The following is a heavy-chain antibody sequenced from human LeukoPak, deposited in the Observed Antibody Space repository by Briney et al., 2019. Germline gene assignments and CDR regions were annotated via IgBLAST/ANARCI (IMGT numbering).Heavy chain of an antibody. CDR1: GYTFTSYA. D-gene: IGHD2-2*01. CDR2: INAGNGNT. Sequence: ASVEVSCKASGYTFTSYAMHWVRQAPGQRLEWMGWINAGNGNTKYSQKFQGRVTITRDTSASTAYMELSSLRSEDTAVYYCMSSTSSHDAFDIWGQGTMVTVSS. J-gene: IGHJ3*02. CDR3: MSSTSSHDAFDI. V-gene: IGHV1-3*01.